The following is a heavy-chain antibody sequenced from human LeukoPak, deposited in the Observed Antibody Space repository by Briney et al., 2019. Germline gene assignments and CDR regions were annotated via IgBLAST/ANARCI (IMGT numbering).Heavy chain of an antibody. CDR3: ARAASYCSSTSCYPPDDY. CDR2: ISSSSSYI. Sequence: GGSLRLSCAASGFTFSSYSMNWVRQAPGKGLEWVSSISSSSSYIYYADSVKGRFTISRDNAKNSLYLQMNSLRAEDTAVYYCARAASYCSSTSCYPPDDYWGQGTLVTVSS. V-gene: IGHV3-21*01. D-gene: IGHD2-2*01. CDR1: GFTFSSYS. J-gene: IGHJ4*02.